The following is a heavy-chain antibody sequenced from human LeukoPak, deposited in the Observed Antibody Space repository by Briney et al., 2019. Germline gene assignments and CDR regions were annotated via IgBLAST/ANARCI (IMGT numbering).Heavy chain of an antibody. CDR2: ISSSGSTI. Sequence: GGSLRLSCAASGFTFSSYEMNWVRQAPGKGLEWVSYISSSGSTIYYADSVKGRFTISRDNAKNSLYLQMNSLRAEDTAVYYCAVRLVVVAARGAFDIWGQGTMVTVSS. V-gene: IGHV3-48*03. D-gene: IGHD2-15*01. CDR3: AVRLVVVAARGAFDI. CDR1: GFTFSSYE. J-gene: IGHJ3*02.